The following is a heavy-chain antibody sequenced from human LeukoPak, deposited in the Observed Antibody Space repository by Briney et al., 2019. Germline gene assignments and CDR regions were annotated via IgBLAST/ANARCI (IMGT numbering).Heavy chain of an antibody. Sequence: ASVKVSCKASGYTFTSYAMHWVRQAPGQRLEWMGWINAGNGNTKYSQKFQGRVTITRDTSASTAYMELSSLRSEDTAVYYCARTKPILTGYSSQPRDNWFDPWGQGTLVTVSS. D-gene: IGHD3-9*01. CDR2: INAGNGNT. CDR1: GYTFTSYA. V-gene: IGHV1-3*01. J-gene: IGHJ5*02. CDR3: ARTKPILTGYSSQPRDNWFDP.